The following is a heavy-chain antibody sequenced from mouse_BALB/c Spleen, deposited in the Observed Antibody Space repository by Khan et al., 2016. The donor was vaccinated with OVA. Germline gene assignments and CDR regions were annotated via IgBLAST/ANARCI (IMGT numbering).Heavy chain of an antibody. J-gene: IGHJ2*01. Sequence: EVKLLESGPELVKPGASVKIPCKASGYTFTDYNMDWVKQSHGKSLEWIGDITPNNGGTIYNQRFKGKATLTVDKSSSTAYMELRRLPSEDTAVYYCTRGGHGSPFDYWGQGTTLTVSS. CDR3: TRGGHGSPFDY. D-gene: IGHD1-1*01. CDR1: GYTFTDYN. CDR2: ITPNNGGT. V-gene: IGHV1-18*01.